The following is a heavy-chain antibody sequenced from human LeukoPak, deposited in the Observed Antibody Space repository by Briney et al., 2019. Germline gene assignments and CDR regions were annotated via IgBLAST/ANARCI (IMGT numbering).Heavy chain of an antibody. D-gene: IGHD5-18*01. J-gene: IGHJ3*02. V-gene: IGHV1-18*01. CDR2: ISSSKGNT. CDR3: ARRGGGYSYGSIGAFDI. CDR1: GYTFTSYG. Sequence: ASVKVSCKTSGYTFTSYGISWVRQAPGQGLEWMGWISSSKGNTNYAQKLQGRVTMTTDTSTSTAYMELRSLRSDDTAVYYCARRGGGYSYGSIGAFDIWGQGTMVTVSS.